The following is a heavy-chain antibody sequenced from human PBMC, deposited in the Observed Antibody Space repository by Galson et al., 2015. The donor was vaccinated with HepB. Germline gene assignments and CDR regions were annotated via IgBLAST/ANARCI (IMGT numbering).Heavy chain of an antibody. J-gene: IGHJ4*02. V-gene: IGHV1-18*01. Sequence: SVKVSCKASGYTFSSYSIAWVRQAPGQGLEWMGWTSAYDSFTNYAQKLQGRVTMTTETSTTTAYMELRSLRSDDTAMYYCARGGMAAIGGPTFDFWGQGTLVTVS. CDR3: ARGGMAAIGGPTFDF. D-gene: IGHD5-24*01. CDR1: GYTFSSYS. CDR2: TSAYDSFT.